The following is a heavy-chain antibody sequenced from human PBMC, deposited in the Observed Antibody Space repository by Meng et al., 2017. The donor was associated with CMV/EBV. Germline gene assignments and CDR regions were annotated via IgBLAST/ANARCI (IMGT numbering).Heavy chain of an antibody. J-gene: IGHJ6*02. CDR2: ISSSSSYI. CDR3: ARDLYDFWSGYYSNYYGIDV. D-gene: IGHD3-3*01. Sequence: GGSLRLSCAASGFTFSSYSMNWVRQAPGKGLEWVSSISSSSSYIYYADSVKGRFTISRDNAKNSLYLQMNSLRAEDTAVYYCARDLYDFWSGYYSNYYGIDVWGQGTTVTVSS. V-gene: IGHV3-21*01. CDR1: GFTFSSYS.